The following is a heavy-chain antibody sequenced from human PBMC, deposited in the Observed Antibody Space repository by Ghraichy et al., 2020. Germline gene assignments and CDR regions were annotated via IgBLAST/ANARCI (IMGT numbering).Heavy chain of an antibody. Sequence: GGSLRLSCAASGFTFSNYAMHWVRQAPGKGLEYISAISSNGGSTYYANSVKGRFTISRDNSKNTLFLQMGSLRAEDMAVYYCARGGDIVATIQQIFWYYYGMDAWGQGTTVTVSS. CDR2: ISSNGGST. CDR3: ARGGDIVATIQQIFWYYYGMDA. CDR1: GFTFSNYA. J-gene: IGHJ6*02. V-gene: IGHV3-64*01. D-gene: IGHD5-12*01.